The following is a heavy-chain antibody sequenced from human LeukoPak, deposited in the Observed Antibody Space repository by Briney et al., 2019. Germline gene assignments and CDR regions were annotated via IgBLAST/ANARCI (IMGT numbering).Heavy chain of an antibody. Sequence: PGGSLRLSCAASGFTFSIYAMNWVRQAPGKELEWVSGISDSGRNTYYSDSVKGRFTISRDNSESTVYLQMNSLTAEDTAQYYCATGCVGSPNCQTTGYDHWGQGTLVTVSS. CDR3: ATGCVGSPNCQTTGYDH. CDR1: GFTFSIYA. V-gene: IGHV3-23*01. J-gene: IGHJ4*02. CDR2: ISDSGRNT. D-gene: IGHD2-2*01.